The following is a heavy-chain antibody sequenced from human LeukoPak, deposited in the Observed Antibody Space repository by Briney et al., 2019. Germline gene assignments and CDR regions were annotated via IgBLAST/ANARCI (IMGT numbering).Heavy chain of an antibody. V-gene: IGHV3-30*02. J-gene: IGHJ4*02. CDR3: AKDLARIVVVTAIRHPYDY. Sequence: SNKSYADSVKGRFTISRDNSKNTLYLQMNSLRAEDTAVYYCAKDLARIVVVTAIRHPYDYWGRGTLVTVSS. CDR2: SNK. D-gene: IGHD2-21*02.